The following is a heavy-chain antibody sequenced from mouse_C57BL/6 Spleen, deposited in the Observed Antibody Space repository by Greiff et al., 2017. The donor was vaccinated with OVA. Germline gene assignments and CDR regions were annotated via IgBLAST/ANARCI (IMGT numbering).Heavy chain of an antibody. J-gene: IGHJ4*01. Sequence: QVQLQQPGAELVRPGSSVKLSCKASGYTFTSYWMHWVKQRPIQGLEWIGNIDPSDSETHYNQKFKDKATLTVDKSSSTAYMQLSSLKSEDSAVYYCARAGDYGSSMDYWGQGTSVTVSS. CDR3: ARAGDYGSSMDY. CDR2: IDPSDSET. CDR1: GYTFTSYW. D-gene: IGHD1-1*01. V-gene: IGHV1-52*01.